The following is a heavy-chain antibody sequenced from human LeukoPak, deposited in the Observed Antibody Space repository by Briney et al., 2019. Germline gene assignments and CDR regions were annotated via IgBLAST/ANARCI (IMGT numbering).Heavy chain of an antibody. CDR3: ARDHGYCSSTSCYPNWFGP. CDR1: GGTFSSYT. J-gene: IGHJ5*02. CDR2: IIPTLGIA. V-gene: IGHV1-69*04. D-gene: IGHD2-2*03. Sequence: ASVKVSCKASGGTFSSYTISWVRQAPGQGLEWMGRIIPTLGIANYAQKFQGRVTITADKSTSTAYMELSSLRSEDTAVYYCARDHGYCSSTSCYPNWFGPWGQGTLVTVSS.